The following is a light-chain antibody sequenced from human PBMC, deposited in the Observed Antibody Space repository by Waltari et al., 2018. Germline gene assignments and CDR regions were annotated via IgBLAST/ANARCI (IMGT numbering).Light chain of an antibody. CDR1: SSDVGGYNF. CDR3: SSYAGSNNFGV. CDR2: EVT. J-gene: IGLJ3*02. V-gene: IGLV2-8*01. Sequence: QSALTQPPSASGSPGQSVTISCTGTSSDVGGYNFVPWYQQPPGKAPKLMIYEVTERPSGVPDRFSGSKSGNTASLTVSGLQAEDEADYYCSSYAGSNNFGVFGGGTKLTVL.